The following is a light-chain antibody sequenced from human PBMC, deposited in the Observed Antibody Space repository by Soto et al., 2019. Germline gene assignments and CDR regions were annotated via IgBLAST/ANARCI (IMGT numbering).Light chain of an antibody. CDR2: DAS. V-gene: IGKV1-5*01. Sequence: DIQMTQSPSTLSASVGDRVTITCRASQSIRSWLAWYQQKPGKAPKLLIYDASRLESGVPSRFSGSGSGTEYTLTISSLQPDDFATYYCQQYNSYHTFGQGTKPEIK. CDR3: QQYNSYHT. CDR1: QSIRSW. J-gene: IGKJ2*01.